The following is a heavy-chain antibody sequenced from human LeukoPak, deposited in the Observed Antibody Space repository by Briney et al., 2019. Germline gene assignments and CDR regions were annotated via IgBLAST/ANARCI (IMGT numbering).Heavy chain of an antibody. CDR2: IPPEASRT. Sequence: GGSLRLSCAASGFTFSSYSMNWVRQAPGKGLIWVARIPPEASRTTYADSVKGRFTISRDNAKNTVYLQMNSLRVDDTAIYFCAGEFSGAREVWGQGTMVTVSS. CDR1: GFTFSSYS. D-gene: IGHD3-10*01. V-gene: IGHV3-74*01. CDR3: AGEFSGAREV. J-gene: IGHJ3*01.